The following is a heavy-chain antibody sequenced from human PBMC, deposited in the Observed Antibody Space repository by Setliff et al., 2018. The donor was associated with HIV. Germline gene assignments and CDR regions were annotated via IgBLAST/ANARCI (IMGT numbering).Heavy chain of an antibody. J-gene: IGHJ3*01. CDR2: IHPRAFDI. CDR1: GYTFTNYW. CDR3: ARLDSSGYYRSFDV. V-gene: IGHV5-51*01. Sequence: PGESLKISCKASGYTFTNYWTAWVRQMPGKGLEWMGIIHPRAFDIKYSQSFQGQVTISADKSLSTAYLQWNSLEASDTALYYCARLDSSGYYRSFDVWGQGTMVTVSS. D-gene: IGHD3-22*01.